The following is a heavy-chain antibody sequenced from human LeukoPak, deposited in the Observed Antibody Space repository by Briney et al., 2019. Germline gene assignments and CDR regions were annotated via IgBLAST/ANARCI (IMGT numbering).Heavy chain of an antibody. Sequence: GGSLRLSCAASGLTFSSYAMSWVRQTPGKGLEWVSTISGGGGSIYYADPVKGRFTISRDNSKNTLYLQMNSLRADDTALYYCGKDPNGDFVGGFDIWGQGTMVTVSS. CDR3: GKDPNGDFVGGFDI. CDR2: ISGGGGSI. V-gene: IGHV3-23*01. J-gene: IGHJ3*02. D-gene: IGHD4-17*01. CDR1: GLTFSSYA.